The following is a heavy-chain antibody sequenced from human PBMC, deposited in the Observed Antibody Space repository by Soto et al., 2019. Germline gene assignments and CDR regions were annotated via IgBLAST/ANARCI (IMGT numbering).Heavy chain of an antibody. D-gene: IGHD1-26*01. V-gene: IGHV4-39*01. CDR2: IYYSGST. CDR3: ARNGRERVYYGMDV. Sequence: SETLALTCAVSGVSSSSSSYYWGWIRQPPGKGLEWIGSIYYSGSTYYNPSLKSRVTISVDTSKNQFSLKLSSVTAEDKGVYYCARNGRERVYYGMDVWGQATTVTVSS. CDR1: GVSSSSSSYY. J-gene: IGHJ6*02.